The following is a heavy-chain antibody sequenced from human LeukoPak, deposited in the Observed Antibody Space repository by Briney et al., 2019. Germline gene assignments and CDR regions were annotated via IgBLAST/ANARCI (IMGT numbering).Heavy chain of an antibody. Sequence: GGSLRLSCAASGFIFSSYGMHWVRQAPGKGLAWVAVISYDGSNKYYADSVKGRFTISRDNSKNTLYLQMNSLRAEDTAVYYCAKDQPRYSYGDYFDYWGQGTLVTVSS. D-gene: IGHD5-18*01. V-gene: IGHV3-30*18. CDR3: AKDQPRYSYGDYFDY. J-gene: IGHJ4*02. CDR2: ISYDGSNK. CDR1: GFIFSSYG.